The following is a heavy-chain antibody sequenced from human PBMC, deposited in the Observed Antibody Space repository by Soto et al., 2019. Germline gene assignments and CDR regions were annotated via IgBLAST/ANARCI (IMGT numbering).Heavy chain of an antibody. J-gene: IGHJ4*02. D-gene: IGHD2-2*02. Sequence: QVQLVESGGGVVQPGRSLRLSCAASGFTFSSYGMHWVRPAPGKGLEWVAVIWYDGSNKYYADSVKGRFTISRDNSKNTLYLQMNSLRAEDTAVYYCARVRSNVPAAIDYWGQGTLVTVSS. V-gene: IGHV3-33*01. CDR1: GFTFSSYG. CDR3: ARVRSNVPAAIDY. CDR2: IWYDGSNK.